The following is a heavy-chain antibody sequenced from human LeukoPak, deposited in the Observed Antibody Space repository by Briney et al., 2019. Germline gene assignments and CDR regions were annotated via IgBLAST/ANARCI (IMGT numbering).Heavy chain of an antibody. Sequence: PGGSLRLSCAASGFTFSSYWMSWVRQAPGKGPEWVANIKRDGSEIYYVDSVKGRFTISRDNAKNSVFLEMNSLRAEDTAVYYCARERRGVRDYWGQGTLVTVSS. CDR3: ARERRGVRDY. V-gene: IGHV3-7*01. CDR1: GFTFSSYW. CDR2: IKRDGSEI. D-gene: IGHD3-10*01. J-gene: IGHJ4*02.